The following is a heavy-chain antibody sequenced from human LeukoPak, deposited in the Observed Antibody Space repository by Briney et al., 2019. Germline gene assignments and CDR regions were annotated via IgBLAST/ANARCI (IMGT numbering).Heavy chain of an antibody. CDR1: GFTFTDYY. Sequence: KPGGSLRLSSAASGFTFTDYYMSWIRQAPGQGLEWVSHISIGGGSVDYADSVKGRFTISRDNTKKSVYLQMNSLRVEDTAVYYCARDNINYDYWGQGILVTVSS. CDR2: ISIGGGSV. CDR3: ARDNINYDY. V-gene: IGHV3-11*04. J-gene: IGHJ4*02. D-gene: IGHD4-11*01.